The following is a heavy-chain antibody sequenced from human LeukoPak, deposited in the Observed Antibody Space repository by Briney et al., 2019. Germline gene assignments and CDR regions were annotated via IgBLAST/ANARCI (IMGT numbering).Heavy chain of an antibody. CDR2: IKSKTDGGTT. CDR1: GFTFSNAW. CDR3: TTAYCGGDCYSTY. Sequence: GGSLRLSCAASGFTFSNAWMSWVRQAPGKGLEWVGRIKSKTDGGTTDYAAPVKGRFTISRDDSKNTLYLQMNSLKTEDTAVYYCTTAYCGGDCYSTYWGQGTLVTASS. V-gene: IGHV3-15*01. D-gene: IGHD2-21*02. J-gene: IGHJ4*02.